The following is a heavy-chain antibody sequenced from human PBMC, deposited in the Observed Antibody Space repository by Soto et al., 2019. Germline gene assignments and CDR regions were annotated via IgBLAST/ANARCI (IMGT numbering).Heavy chain of an antibody. D-gene: IGHD3-3*01. J-gene: IGHJ5*02. V-gene: IGHV1-69*02. CDR1: GGTLSNYN. Sequence: QVHLVQSGAEVKKPGSSVKVSCKASGGTLSNYNFNWVRQAPGQGLEWMGRISPILGITDYAQRFQGTVTITADKSTSIAYMEVNNLRSEDTAVYYCATSFSTMRDKWFDPWGQGTLVTVSS. CDR3: ATSFSTMRDKWFDP. CDR2: ISPILGIT.